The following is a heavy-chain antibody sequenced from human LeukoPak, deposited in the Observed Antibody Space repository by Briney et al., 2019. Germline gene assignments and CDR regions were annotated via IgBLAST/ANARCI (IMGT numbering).Heavy chain of an antibody. CDR3: ARGGFTYSNYPYYFDY. V-gene: IGHV4-59*01. Sequence: SETLSLTCTVSGGSISSYYWSWIRQPPGKGLEWIGYIYYSGSTNYNPSLESRVTISVDTSKNQFSLKLSSVTAADTAVYYCARGGFTYSNYPYYFDYWGQGTLVTVSS. D-gene: IGHD4-11*01. J-gene: IGHJ4*02. CDR1: GGSISSYY. CDR2: IYYSGST.